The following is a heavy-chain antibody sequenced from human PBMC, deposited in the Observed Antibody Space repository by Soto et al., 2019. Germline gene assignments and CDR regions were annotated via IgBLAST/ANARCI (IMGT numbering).Heavy chain of an antibody. CDR1: GFTFSSND. D-gene: IGHD3-22*01. CDR2: IYSGGST. Sequence: EVQLVESGGGMIQPEGSLRLSCAASGFTFSSNDMKWVRKAPGKGLEWVSLIYSGGSTYYADSVKGRFTISRDNSKNTLYLQMSGLGAEDTAVYYCATRPLLPGAPWGQGTMVTVSS. CDR3: ATRPLLPGAP. J-gene: IGHJ3*01. V-gene: IGHV3-53*01.